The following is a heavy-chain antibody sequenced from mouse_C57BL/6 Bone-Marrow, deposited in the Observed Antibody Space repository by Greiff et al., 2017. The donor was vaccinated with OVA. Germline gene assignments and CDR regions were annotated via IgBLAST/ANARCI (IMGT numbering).Heavy chain of an antibody. CDR3: ASFFTARATREVYYAMYS. Sequence: VQLQQPGAELVKPGASVKLSCKASGYTFTSYWMHWVKQRPGQGLEWIGMIHPNSGSTNYNEKFKSKATLTVDKSSSTAYMQLSSLTSEDSAVYHCASFFTARATREVYYAMYSWGQGNSITVSS. J-gene: IGHJ4*01. CDR1: GYTFTSYW. V-gene: IGHV1-64*01. CDR2: IHPNSGST. D-gene: IGHD3-1*01.